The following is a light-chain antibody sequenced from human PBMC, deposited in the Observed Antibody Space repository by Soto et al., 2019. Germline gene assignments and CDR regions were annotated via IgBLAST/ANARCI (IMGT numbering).Light chain of an antibody. CDR1: QGVRTN. V-gene: IGKV1-39*01. J-gene: IGKJ1*01. Sequence: DIQMTQSPSSVSASVGDRVSITCRASQGVRTNLNWYQQKPGRAPNLLIYGASALQSGVPSKFSGSGSGTDFTLTISSLQPEDFATYYCPQSYTVPWTCGQGPKVE. CDR2: GAS. CDR3: PQSYTVPWT.